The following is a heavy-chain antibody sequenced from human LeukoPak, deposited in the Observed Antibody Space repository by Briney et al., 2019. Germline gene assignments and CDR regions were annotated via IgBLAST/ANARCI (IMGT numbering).Heavy chain of an antibody. D-gene: IGHD3-22*01. CDR1: GFTFSDYY. J-gene: IGHJ5*02. CDR3: ANVDYYDSSPNWFDP. Sequence: GGSLRLSCAASGFTFSDYYMSWIRQAPGKGLEWVSYISSSGSTIYYADSVKGRFTISRDNSKNTLYLQMNSLRAEDTAVYYCANVDYYDSSPNWFDPWGQGTLVTVSS. CDR2: ISSSGSTI. V-gene: IGHV3-11*01.